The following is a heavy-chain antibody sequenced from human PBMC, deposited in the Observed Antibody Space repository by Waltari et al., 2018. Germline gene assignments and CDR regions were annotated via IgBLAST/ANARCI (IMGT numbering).Heavy chain of an antibody. CDR2: ISSSSSTI. D-gene: IGHD2-15*01. J-gene: IGHJ4*02. V-gene: IGHV3-48*01. Sequence: EVQLVESGGGLVQPGGSLRLSCAASGFTFSSSRTNWVRQAPGKGLEWVSYISSSSSTIYYADSVKGRFTISRDNAKNSLYLQMNSLRAEDTAVYYCARDPGPGSCWGQGTLVTVSS. CDR1: GFTFSSSR. CDR3: ARDPGPGSC.